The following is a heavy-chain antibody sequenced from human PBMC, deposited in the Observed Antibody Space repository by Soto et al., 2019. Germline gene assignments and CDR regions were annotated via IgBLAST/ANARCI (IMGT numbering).Heavy chain of an antibody. D-gene: IGHD3-3*01. CDR2: INEHGSET. V-gene: IGHV3-7*02. CDR3: ATHSRFKKDY. CDR1: ELTFSNEW. J-gene: IGHJ4*02. Sequence: EVQLVQSGGDLVQPGGSLRLSCVVSELTFSNEWMTWVRQAPGKGLEWVANINEHGSETYYVDSVKGRFIISRDNAKNSLFLQTNSLRAEDTAVYYCATHSRFKKDYWGQGTLVTVSS.